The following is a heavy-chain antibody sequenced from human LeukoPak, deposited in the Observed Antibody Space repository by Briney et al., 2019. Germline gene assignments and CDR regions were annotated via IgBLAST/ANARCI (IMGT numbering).Heavy chain of an antibody. CDR2: ITGNGAGT. D-gene: IGHD3-9*01. V-gene: IGHV3-23*01. Sequence: GGSLRLSCAASGFTFSSYAMRWVRQAPGKGLEWVSAITGNGAGTYYADSVKGRFTISRDNSKNTLSLQMNSLRAEDTAVYYCAKDGRYLALYGMDVWGQGTTVTVSS. CDR1: GFTFSSYA. J-gene: IGHJ6*02. CDR3: AKDGRYLALYGMDV.